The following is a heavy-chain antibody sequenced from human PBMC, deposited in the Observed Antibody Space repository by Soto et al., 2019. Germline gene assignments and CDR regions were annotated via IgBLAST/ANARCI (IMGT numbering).Heavy chain of an antibody. D-gene: IGHD1-26*01. J-gene: IGHJ4*02. Sequence: DVQLVESGGGLVQPGGSLKLSCAASGFTVDASAIHWLRQASGKGLEWVGRIRSKAYNYATPYAASVRGRFTISRDDSKNTAYLQMNSLKPEDTAVYYCAVGVKGDFDYWGQGTLVTVSS. V-gene: IGHV3-73*02. CDR1: GFTVDASA. CDR2: IRSKAYNYAT. CDR3: AVGVKGDFDY.